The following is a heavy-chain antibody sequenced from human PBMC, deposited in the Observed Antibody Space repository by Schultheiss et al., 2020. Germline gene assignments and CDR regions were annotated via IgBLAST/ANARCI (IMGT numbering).Heavy chain of an antibody. J-gene: IGHJ6*03. CDR3: ARTYYDILTGYYRDYYYYYMDV. CDR2: IDPSDSYT. D-gene: IGHD3-9*01. CDR1: GYSFTSYW. Sequence: GGSLRLSCKGSGYSFTSYWISWVRQMPGKGLEWMGRIDPSDSYTNYSPSFQGHVTISADKSISTAYLQWSSLKASDTAMYYCARTYYDILTGYYRDYYYYYMDVWGKGTTVTVSS. V-gene: IGHV5-10-1*01.